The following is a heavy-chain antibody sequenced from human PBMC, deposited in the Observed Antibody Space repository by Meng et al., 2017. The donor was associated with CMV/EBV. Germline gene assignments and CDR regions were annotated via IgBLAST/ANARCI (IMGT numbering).Heavy chain of an antibody. CDR2: IYSSGGT. V-gene: IGHV4-4*07. CDR3: ARTDCSSTSCYLNY. D-gene: IGHD2-2*01. CDR1: GGSIRSYY. Sequence: VSGGSIRSYYWRWIRQPAGKGLEWIERIYSSGGTNYKSSLKSRVTMSVDTSRNQFSLKLSSVTAADTAVYYGARTDCSSTSCYLNYWGQGTLVTVSS. J-gene: IGHJ4*02.